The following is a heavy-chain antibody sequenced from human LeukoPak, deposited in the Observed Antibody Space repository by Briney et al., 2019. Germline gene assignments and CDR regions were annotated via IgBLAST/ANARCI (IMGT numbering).Heavy chain of an antibody. CDR1: GFTFSSYW. CDR2: INSDGSTT. D-gene: IGHD4-17*01. J-gene: IGHJ4*02. Sequence: PGGSLRLSCAASGFTFSSYWMHWVRQAPGKGLVWVSNINSDGSTTTYADSVKGRFTISRDNAENTLYLQMNSLRAEDTAVYYCARDQYGDYALDYWGQGTLVTVSS. CDR3: ARDQYGDYALDY. V-gene: IGHV3-74*01.